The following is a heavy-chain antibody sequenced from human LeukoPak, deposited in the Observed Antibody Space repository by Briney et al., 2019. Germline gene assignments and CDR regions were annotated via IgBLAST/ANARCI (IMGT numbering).Heavy chain of an antibody. CDR3: ARATSALDAFDI. CDR2: IIPILGIA. D-gene: IGHD5-12*01. J-gene: IGHJ3*02. CDR1: GGTFSSYT. V-gene: IGHV1-69*02. Sequence: SVKVSCKASGGTFSSYTISWVRQAPGQGLEWMGRIIPILGIANYAQKFQGRVTITADESTSTAYMELSSLRSEDTAVYYCARATSALDAFDIWGQGTMVTVSS.